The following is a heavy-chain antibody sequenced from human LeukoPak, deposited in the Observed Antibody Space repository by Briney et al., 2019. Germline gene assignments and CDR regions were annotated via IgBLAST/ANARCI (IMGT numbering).Heavy chain of an antibody. V-gene: IGHV3-30*02. CDR3: AKDGQGAFDI. Sequence: GGSLRLSCAASGFTFNKYGMHWVRQAPGKGLEWLAFIQYDGTNKYYADSVKGRFTISRDNSKNTLYLQMNSLRAEDTAVYYCAKDGQGAFDIWGQGTMVTVSS. CDR2: IQYDGTNK. CDR1: GFTFNKYG. J-gene: IGHJ3*02.